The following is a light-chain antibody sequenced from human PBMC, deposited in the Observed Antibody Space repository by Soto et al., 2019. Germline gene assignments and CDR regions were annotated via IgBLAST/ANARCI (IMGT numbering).Light chain of an antibody. Sequence: DIQMTQSPSSLSASVGDIVTITCRASQSISSYLNWYQQKPGKAPKLLIYAASSLQSGVPSRFSGSGSGTDFTLTISSLQPEDFATYYCQQSYSKRTFGQGTKVEIK. CDR2: AAS. J-gene: IGKJ1*01. CDR1: QSISSY. V-gene: IGKV1-39*01. CDR3: QQSYSKRT.